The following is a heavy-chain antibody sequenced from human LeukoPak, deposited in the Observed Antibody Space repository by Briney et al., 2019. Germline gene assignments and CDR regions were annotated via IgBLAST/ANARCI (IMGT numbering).Heavy chain of an antibody. CDR3: ARGSTSTAPGWVY. CDR1: GFTFSTYG. CDR2: VSGNGDTK. D-gene: IGHD2-21*02. V-gene: IGHV3-23*01. J-gene: IGHJ4*01. Sequence: GGSLRLSCAASGFTFSTYGMSWVRQAPGKGLEWLSAVSGNGDTKDYVDSVKGRFTISRDNSRNTVHLQIDNLRTEDTAVYYCARGSTSTAPGWVYWGHGTPVTVSS.